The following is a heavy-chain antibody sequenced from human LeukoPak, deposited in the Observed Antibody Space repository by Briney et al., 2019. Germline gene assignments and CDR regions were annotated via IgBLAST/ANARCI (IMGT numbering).Heavy chain of an antibody. V-gene: IGHV3-7*01. CDR2: IKPDGIDK. Sequence: PGGSLRLSCVGSGFTSRNHWVNWVRQSPRKGLEWVAHIKPDGIDKYYVDSARGRFTVSRDNAKISAFLQMNSLRAEGMAIYYCAAISAQTFDIWGQGTLVSVSS. CDR3: AAISAQTFDI. J-gene: IGHJ3*02. D-gene: IGHD5-24*01. CDR1: GFTSRNHW.